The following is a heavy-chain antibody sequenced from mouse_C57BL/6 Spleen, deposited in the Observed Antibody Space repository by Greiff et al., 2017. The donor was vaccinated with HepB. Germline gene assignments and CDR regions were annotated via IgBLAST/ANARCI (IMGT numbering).Heavy chain of an antibody. Sequence: EVHLVESGGGLVKPGGSLKLSCAASGFTFSSYAMSWVRQTPEKRLEWVATISDGGSYTYYPDNVKGRFTIARDNAKNNLYLQMSHLKSEDTAMYYCARDRTGKDYWGQGTTLTVSS. CDR1: GFTFSSYA. CDR2: ISDGGSYT. J-gene: IGHJ2*01. D-gene: IGHD4-1*01. CDR3: ARDRTGKDY. V-gene: IGHV5-4*01.